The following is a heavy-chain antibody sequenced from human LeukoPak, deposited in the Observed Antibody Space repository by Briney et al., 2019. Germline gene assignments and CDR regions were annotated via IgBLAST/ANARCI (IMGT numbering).Heavy chain of an antibody. CDR1: GGSFSGYY. CDR3: ARAHSSSEYYFYYYMDV. CDR2: INDSGST. D-gene: IGHD6-6*01. V-gene: IGHV4-34*01. Sequence: SETLSLTCAVDGGSFSGYYWSWIRQPPGKGLEWMGEINDSGSTNYNPSLKSRVTISVDTSKNQFSLKLSSVTAADTAVYYCARAHSSSEYYFYYYMDVWGKGTTVTVSS. J-gene: IGHJ6*03.